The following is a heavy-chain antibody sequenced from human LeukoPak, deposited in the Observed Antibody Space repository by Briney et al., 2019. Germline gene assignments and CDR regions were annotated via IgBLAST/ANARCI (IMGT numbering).Heavy chain of an antibody. Sequence: PGGSLRLSCAASGFTFSSYSMNWVRQAPGKGLEWVSYISSSSSTIYYADSVKGRFTISRDNAKNSLYLQMNSLRAEDTAVYYCARGYCSGGSCYVFDYWGKGTLVTVSS. J-gene: IGHJ4*02. CDR2: ISSSSSTI. CDR1: GFTFSSYS. V-gene: IGHV3-48*01. CDR3: ARGYCSGGSCYVFDY. D-gene: IGHD2-15*01.